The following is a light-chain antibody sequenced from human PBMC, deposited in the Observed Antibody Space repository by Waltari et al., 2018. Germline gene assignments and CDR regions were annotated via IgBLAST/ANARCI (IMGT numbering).Light chain of an antibody. CDR3: GTWDTSLSAWV. CDR2: DNE. V-gene: IGLV1-51*01. CDR1: SSNIGNKY. Sequence: QSVLTQAPSVSAAPGQKVTISCAGSSSNIGNKYVSWYQQFPGTAPKLLINDNEKRPSRVPERFSASKSGTSATLGITGLQTGDEANYYCGTWDTSLSAWVFGGGTKLTVL. J-gene: IGLJ3*02.